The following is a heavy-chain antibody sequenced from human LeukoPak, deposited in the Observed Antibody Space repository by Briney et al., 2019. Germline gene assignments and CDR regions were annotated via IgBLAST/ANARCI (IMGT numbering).Heavy chain of an antibody. Sequence: GGSLGLSCAASGFTFSSYSMNWVRQAPGKGLEWVSYISSSSSTIYYADSVKGRFTISRDNAKNSLYLQMNSLRAEDTAVYYCARGSAIDYWGQGTLVTVSS. V-gene: IGHV3-48*01. CDR3: ARGSAIDY. J-gene: IGHJ4*02. CDR1: GFTFSSYS. CDR2: ISSSSSTI.